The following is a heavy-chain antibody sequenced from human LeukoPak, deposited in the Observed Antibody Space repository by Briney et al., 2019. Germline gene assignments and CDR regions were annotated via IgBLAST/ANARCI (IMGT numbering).Heavy chain of an antibody. CDR2: INPNSCGT. D-gene: IGHD2-15*01. V-gene: IGHV1-2*06. CDR1: GYTFTGYY. J-gene: IGHJ5*02. Sequence: ASVKVSCKASGYTFTGYYMHWVRQAPGQGLEWMGRINPNSCGTNYAQKFQGRVTMTRDTSISTAYMELSRLRSDDTAVYYCARDCSGRSCYSSLPNLGFDPWGQGTLVTVSS. CDR3: ARDCSGRSCYSSLPNLGFDP.